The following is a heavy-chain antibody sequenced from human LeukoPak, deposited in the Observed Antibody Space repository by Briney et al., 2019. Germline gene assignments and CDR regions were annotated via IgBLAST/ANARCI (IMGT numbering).Heavy chain of an antibody. V-gene: IGHV4-61*02. CDR1: GGSISSGSYY. J-gene: IGHJ4*02. CDR2: IYTSGST. Sequence: SQTLSLTCTVSGGSISSGSYYWSWIRQPGGKGLEWIGRIYTSGSTNYNPSLKSRVTISVDTSKNQFSLKLSSVTAADTAVYYCARDSGYYDFWSGVADYWGQGTLVTVSS. CDR3: ARDSGYYDFWSGVADY. D-gene: IGHD3-3*01.